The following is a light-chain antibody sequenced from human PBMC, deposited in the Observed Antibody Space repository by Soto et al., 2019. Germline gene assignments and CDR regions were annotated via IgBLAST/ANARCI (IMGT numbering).Light chain of an antibody. CDR3: SSYTGSTTLGV. J-gene: IGLJ1*01. CDR2: DVT. V-gene: IGLV2-14*01. CDR1: SSDVGGYNY. Sequence: QSALTQPASVSWSPGQSITISCTGTSSDVGGYNYVSWYQQHPGKAPKLMIYDVTNRPSGVSNRFSGSKSGNTASLTISGLQAEDEADYYCSSYTGSTTLGVFGTGTKVTVL.